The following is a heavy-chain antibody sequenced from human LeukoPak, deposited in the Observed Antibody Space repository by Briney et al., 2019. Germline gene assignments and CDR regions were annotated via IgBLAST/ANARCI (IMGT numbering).Heavy chain of an antibody. Sequence: PGGSLRLSCAASGFTFSSHSMNWVRQAPGKGLEWISSISGSSSDIYYADSVKGRFTVSRDNAKNSLYLRMNNLRVEDTAVYYCARDDFGAYNYYYYGTDVWGQGTTVTVSS. D-gene: IGHD4-17*01. J-gene: IGHJ6*02. CDR2: ISGSSSDI. CDR1: GFTFSSHS. V-gene: IGHV3-21*01. CDR3: ARDDFGAYNYYYYGTDV.